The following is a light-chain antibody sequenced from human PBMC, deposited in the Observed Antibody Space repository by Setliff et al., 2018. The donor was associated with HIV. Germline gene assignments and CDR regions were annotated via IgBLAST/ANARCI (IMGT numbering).Light chain of an antibody. CDR1: SSNVGGYNS. Sequence: QSVLTQPASVSGSPGQSVTISCTGTSSNVGGYNSVSWYRQYPGKAPKLMIYDVNNRPSGVSNRFSGSKSGNTASLTISGLQAEDEADYYCDSYTSTNTRVFGGGTK. J-gene: IGLJ3*02. CDR3: DSYTSTNTRV. V-gene: IGLV2-14*01. CDR2: DVN.